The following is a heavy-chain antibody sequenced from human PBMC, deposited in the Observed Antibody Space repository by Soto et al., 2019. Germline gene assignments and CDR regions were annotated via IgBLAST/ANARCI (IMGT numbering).Heavy chain of an antibody. V-gene: IGHV2-70*01. J-gene: IGHJ6*02. CDR3: ARTPDLVAVATSHTPKYYYYYYGMDV. CDR2: IDWDDDK. D-gene: IGHD6-19*01. Sequence: SGPTLVNPTQTLTLTCTFSGFSLSTSGMCVSWIRQPPGKALEWLALIDWDDDKYYSTSLKTRLTISKDASKNQVVLTMTNIDPVDTATYYCARTPDLVAVATSHTPKYYYYYYGMDVWGQGTTVTVSS. CDR1: GFSLSTSGMC.